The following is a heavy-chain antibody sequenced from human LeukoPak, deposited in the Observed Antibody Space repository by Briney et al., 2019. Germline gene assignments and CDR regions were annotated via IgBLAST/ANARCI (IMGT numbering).Heavy chain of an antibody. D-gene: IGHD3-10*01. J-gene: IGHJ5*02. CDR1: GYSFTSYW. Sequence: GESLKISCKGSGYSFTSYWIGWVRQMPGKGLEWMGIIYPGDSDTRYSPSFQGQVTISADKSISTAYLQWSSLKASDTAMYYCARQGILGWFGAHNWFDPWGQGTLVTVSS. CDR2: IYPGDSDT. CDR3: ARQGILGWFGAHNWFDP. V-gene: IGHV5-51*01.